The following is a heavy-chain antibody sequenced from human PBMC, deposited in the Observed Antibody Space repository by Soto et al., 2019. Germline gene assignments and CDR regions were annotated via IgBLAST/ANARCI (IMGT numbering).Heavy chain of an antibody. V-gene: IGHV4-34*01. D-gene: IGHD4-17*01. CDR2: INHSGST. CDR3: ARAYGGNSGVFDY. J-gene: IGHJ4*02. CDR1: GRSFSGYY. Sequence: QVQLQQWGAGLLKPSETLSLTCAVYGRSFSGYYWSWIRQPPGKGLEWIGEINHSGSTNYNPSLNSRVTISVDTSQNQFSLNLRSVTAADTAVYYCARAYGGNSGVFDYWGQGTLVTVSS.